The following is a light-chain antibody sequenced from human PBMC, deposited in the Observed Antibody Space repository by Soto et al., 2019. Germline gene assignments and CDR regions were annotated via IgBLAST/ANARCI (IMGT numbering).Light chain of an antibody. CDR3: SSYTTTSTLV. Sequence: QSALTQPASVSGSPGQSITIACTGTNRDVGSYNLVSWYQQRPGEAPKLIISEVRNRPSGISYRFTGSKSGNTASLTISGLQAEDEADYYWSSYTTTSTLVFGGGTQLTVL. CDR2: EVR. J-gene: IGLJ3*02. CDR1: NRDVGSYNL. V-gene: IGLV2-14*01.